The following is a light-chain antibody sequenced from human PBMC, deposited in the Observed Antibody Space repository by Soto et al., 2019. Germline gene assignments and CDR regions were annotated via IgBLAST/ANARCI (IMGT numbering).Light chain of an antibody. Sequence: DIRMTQSPSTLSVSVGDRVTITCGASQTISSWLAWYQQKPGKAPKLLIYKASTLKSGVPSRFRGSGYGTEFTLTISSMQPDDFETYYCQQYNSYSGTFGQGTKVDIK. CDR3: QQYNSYSGT. J-gene: IGKJ1*01. CDR1: QTISSW. V-gene: IGKV1-5*03. CDR2: KAS.